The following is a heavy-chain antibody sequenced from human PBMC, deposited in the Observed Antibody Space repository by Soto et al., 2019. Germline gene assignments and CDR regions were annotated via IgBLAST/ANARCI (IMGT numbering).Heavy chain of an antibody. CDR1: GYTFTGYY. D-gene: IGHD2-21*02. Sequence: QAQLVQSGAEVKKPGASVKVSCEASGYTFTGYYMHWVRQAPGHGLEWMGWINPNSGDTKYAQKFRGRVTMTRDTSITTAYMELKMLTSDDTAVYYCARQLAYCGGDCFTEPVDYWGQGTLVTVSS. J-gene: IGHJ4*02. CDR3: ARQLAYCGGDCFTEPVDY. V-gene: IGHV1-2*02. CDR2: INPNSGDT.